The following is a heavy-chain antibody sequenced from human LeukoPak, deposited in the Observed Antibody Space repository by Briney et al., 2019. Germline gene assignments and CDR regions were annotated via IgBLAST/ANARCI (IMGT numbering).Heavy chain of an antibody. J-gene: IGHJ4*02. Sequence: ASVKVSCKASGYTVTSYYMHWVRQAPGQGLEWMTILNPSGGSSNYAQKFQGRATLTRATSTGTVYMELSSLRSEDTAVYYCATQVGLGPFDYWGQGTLVTVSS. CDR3: ATQVGLGPFDY. CDR2: LNPSGGSS. D-gene: IGHD6-19*01. CDR1: GYTVTSYY. V-gene: IGHV1-46*01.